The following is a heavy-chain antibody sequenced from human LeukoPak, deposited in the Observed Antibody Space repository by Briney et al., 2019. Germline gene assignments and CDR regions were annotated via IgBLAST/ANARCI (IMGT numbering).Heavy chain of an antibody. CDR1: GGSISSGSYY. V-gene: IGHV4-61*02. J-gene: IGHJ6*03. D-gene: IGHD2-2*01. CDR2: IYTSGST. CDR3: ARDSTQYQLPYYYYYYYMDV. Sequence: SQTLSLTCTVSGGSISSGSYYWSWIRQPAGKGLEWIGRIYTSGSTNYNPSLKSRVTISVDTSKNQFSLKLSSVTAADTAVYYCARDSTQYQLPYYYYYYYMDVWGKGTTVTISS.